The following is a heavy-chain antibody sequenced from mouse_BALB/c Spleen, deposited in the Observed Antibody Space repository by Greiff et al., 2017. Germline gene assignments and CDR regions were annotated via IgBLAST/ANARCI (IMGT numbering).Heavy chain of an antibody. D-gene: IGHD1-1*01. CDR3: ARNWITTGMDY. V-gene: IGHV2-2*02. J-gene: IGHJ4*01. CDR1: GFSLTSYG. Sequence: QVQLQQSGPGLVQLSQSLSITCTVSGFSLTSYGVHWVRQSPGKGLEWLGVIWSGGSTDYNAAFISRLSISKDNAKSQVFFKLNSLQANVTAIYYCARNWITTGMDYWGQGTAVTVSS. CDR2: IWSGGST.